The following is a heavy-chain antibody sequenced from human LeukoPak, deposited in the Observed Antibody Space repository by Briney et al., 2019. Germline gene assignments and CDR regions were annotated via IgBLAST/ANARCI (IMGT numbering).Heavy chain of an antibody. J-gene: IGHJ4*02. D-gene: IGHD1-26*01. Sequence: GGSLRLSCAASGFIFSSYGMHWVRQAPGKGLQWVAFIQYDGSNKYYADSVKGRFTISRDNSKNTLYLQMNSLRAEDTAVYYCAREYIGSSSDYWGQGTLVTVSS. CDR2: IQYDGSNK. V-gene: IGHV3-30*02. CDR3: AREYIGSSSDY. CDR1: GFIFSSYG.